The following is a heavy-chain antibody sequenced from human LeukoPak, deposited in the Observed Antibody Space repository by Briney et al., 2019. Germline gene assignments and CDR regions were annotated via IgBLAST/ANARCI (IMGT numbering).Heavy chain of an antibody. V-gene: IGHV3-48*01. CDR2: ISSSSSTI. Sequence: GGSLRLSCAASGFTFSSYSVNWVRQAPGKGLEWVSYISSSSSTIYYADSVKGRFTISRDNAKNSLYLQMNSLRAEDTAVYYCARDHDYAWGSYRDWGQGTLVTVSS. D-gene: IGHD3-16*02. CDR3: ARDHDYAWGSYRD. J-gene: IGHJ4*02. CDR1: GFTFSSYS.